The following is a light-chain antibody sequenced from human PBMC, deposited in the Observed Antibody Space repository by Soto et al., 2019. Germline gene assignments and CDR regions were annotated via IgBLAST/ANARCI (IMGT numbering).Light chain of an antibody. V-gene: IGKV1-9*01. J-gene: IGKJ4*01. CDR1: QDISNF. Sequence: DIQLTQSPSFLSASVGDRVTITCRASQDISNFLAWFQQKPGRAPKLLIYAVFTLQSGVPSRFSGSGSGAELTLTISRLQPEDFATYYCQQLDSYPLPFGGGTKVDIK. CDR2: AVF. CDR3: QQLDSYPLP.